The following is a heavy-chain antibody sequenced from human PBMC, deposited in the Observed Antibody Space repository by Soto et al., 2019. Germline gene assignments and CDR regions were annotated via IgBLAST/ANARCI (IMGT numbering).Heavy chain of an antibody. Sequence: SETLSLTCTVSGGSISSSSYYWGWIRQPPGKGLEWIGSIYYSGSTYYNPSLKSRVTISVDTSKNQFSLKLSSVTAADTAVYYCASPSSSSSWYGAFDYWGQGTLVTVSS. CDR3: ASPSSSSSWYGAFDY. CDR1: GGSISSSSYY. D-gene: IGHD6-13*01. CDR2: IYYSGST. J-gene: IGHJ4*02. V-gene: IGHV4-39*01.